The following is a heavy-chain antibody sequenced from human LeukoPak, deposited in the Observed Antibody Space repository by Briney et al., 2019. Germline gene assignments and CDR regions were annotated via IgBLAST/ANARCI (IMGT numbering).Heavy chain of an antibody. CDR2: IRYDGTNK. CDR3: AKGSGYYTYNWFDP. D-gene: IGHD3-3*01. J-gene: IGHJ5*02. Sequence: GGSLRLSCAASGFIFSSYGRQWVRQAPGKGLEWVAFIRYDGTNKYYADSVRGRFTISRDDSTNTVYLEMNSLRGEDTAVYYCAKGSGYYTYNWFDPWGQGTLVTVSS. V-gene: IGHV3-30*02. CDR1: GFIFSSYG.